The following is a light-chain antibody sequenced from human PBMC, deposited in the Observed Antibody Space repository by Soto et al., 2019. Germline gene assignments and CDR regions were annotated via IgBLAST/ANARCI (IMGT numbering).Light chain of an antibody. J-gene: IGKJ1*01. V-gene: IGKV3-20*01. CDR1: QSVSSY. CDR2: DAS. Sequence: EIVLTQSTATLSFSPGERATLSCRASQSVSSYLAWYQQKPGQAPRLLIYDASNRATGIPDRFSGSGSGTDFTLTISRLEPEDFAVYYCQQYGSSPKTFGQGTKVDIK. CDR3: QQYGSSPKT.